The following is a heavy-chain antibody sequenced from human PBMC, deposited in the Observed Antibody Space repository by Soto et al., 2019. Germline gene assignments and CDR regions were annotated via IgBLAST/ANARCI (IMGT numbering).Heavy chain of an antibody. CDR2: ISPNSGAT. J-gene: IGHJ4*02. CDR3: VRDMSTNYGPQYFFDF. D-gene: IGHD4-17*01. CDR1: GYSFTSFG. Sequence: QVQLVQSEGEVKQPGASVKLSCKASGYSFTSFGISWVRQAPGQGLEWMGWISPNSGATRYAQNLQGRVTMTTETPTTTAYLELRSLTSDDTALYYCVRDMSTNYGPQYFFDFWGLGALVTVSS. V-gene: IGHV1-18*01.